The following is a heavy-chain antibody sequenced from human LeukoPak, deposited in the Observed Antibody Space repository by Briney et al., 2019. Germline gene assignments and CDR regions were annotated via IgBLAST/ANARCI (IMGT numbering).Heavy chain of an antibody. CDR2: ISSSSNYI. CDR1: GFTFSSYR. D-gene: IGHD6-19*01. CDR3: ASPIAVAGLTFDY. V-gene: IGHV3-21*01. J-gene: IGHJ4*02. Sequence: GGSLRLSCAASGFTFSSYRMNWVRQAPGKGLEWVSSISSSSNYIYYADSVKGRFTISRDNAKNSLYLQMNSLRAEDTAVYYCASPIAVAGLTFDYWGQGTLVTVSS.